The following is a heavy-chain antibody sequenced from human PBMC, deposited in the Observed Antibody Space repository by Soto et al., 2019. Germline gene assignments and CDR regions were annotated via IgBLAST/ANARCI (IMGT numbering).Heavy chain of an antibody. D-gene: IGHD5-18*01. CDR1: GFTFRNYG. Sequence: QVQLVESGGGVVQPGRSLRLSCAASGFTFRNYGMHWVRQVPGKGLEWVAVISDDGSNKYNVDSVEGRFTISRDNFKNTLYLQMNSLRAEDTAVYYCAKGGGYSYGTNDAFDMWGQGTMVTVSS. V-gene: IGHV3-30*18. CDR3: AKGGGYSYGTNDAFDM. CDR2: ISDDGSNK. J-gene: IGHJ3*02.